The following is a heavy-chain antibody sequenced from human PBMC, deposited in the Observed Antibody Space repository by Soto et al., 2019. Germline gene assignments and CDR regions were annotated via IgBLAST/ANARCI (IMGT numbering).Heavy chain of an antibody. J-gene: IGHJ3*02. CDR1: GFTFDDYA. CDR2: ISWNSGSI. V-gene: IGHV3-9*01. Sequence: EVQLVESGGGLVQPGRSLRLSCAASGFTFDDYAMHWVRQAPGKGLEWVSGISWNSGSIGYADSVKGRFTISRDNAKNSLYLQMNSLRAEDTALYYCAKDKGYNWNDFHAFDIWGQGTMVTVSS. D-gene: IGHD1-1*01. CDR3: AKDKGYNWNDFHAFDI.